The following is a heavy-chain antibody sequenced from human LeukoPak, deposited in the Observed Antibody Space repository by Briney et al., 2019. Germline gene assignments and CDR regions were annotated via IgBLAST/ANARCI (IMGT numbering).Heavy chain of an antibody. CDR1: GYTFTSYD. CDR3: ARAPAAMSFYYYGMDV. Sequence: ASVNVSCKSSGYTFTSYDINWVRQATGQGLEGMGWMNPNSGNTGDAQKFQGRVTMTRNTSISTAYMELSSLRSEDTAVYYCARAPAAMSFYYYGMDVWGQGTTVTVSS. V-gene: IGHV1-8*01. J-gene: IGHJ6*02. D-gene: IGHD2-2*01. CDR2: MNPNSGNT.